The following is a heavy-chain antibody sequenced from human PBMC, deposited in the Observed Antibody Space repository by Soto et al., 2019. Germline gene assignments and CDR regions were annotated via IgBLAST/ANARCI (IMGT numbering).Heavy chain of an antibody. J-gene: IGHJ4*02. D-gene: IGHD2-15*01. V-gene: IGHV4-59*05. CDR2: IYYSGST. CDR3: ARHTPAISISDH. CDR1: GGSVSNYY. Sequence: SETLSLTGTVSGGSVSNYYWSWIRKPPGRGLEWIGRIYYSGSTYYNPSLKSRVTISVDTSKNQFSLKLSSVTAADTAVYYCARHTPAISISDHWGQGTLVTVSS.